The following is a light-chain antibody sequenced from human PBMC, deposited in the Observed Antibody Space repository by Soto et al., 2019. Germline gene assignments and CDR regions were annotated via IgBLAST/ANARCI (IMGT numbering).Light chain of an antibody. Sequence: DIPITQSPSTLSASVGDRVTITCRASQSISSWLAWYQQKPGKAPKLLIYKASSLESGVPSRFSGSGSGTEFTLTISSLQPDDFATYYCQQYNSYSTFGQGTNVDI. CDR2: KAS. J-gene: IGKJ1*01. V-gene: IGKV1-5*03. CDR3: QQYNSYST. CDR1: QSISSW.